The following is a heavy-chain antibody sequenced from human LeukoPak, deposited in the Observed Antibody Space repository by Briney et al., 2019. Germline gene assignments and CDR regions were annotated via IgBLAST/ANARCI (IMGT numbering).Heavy chain of an antibody. D-gene: IGHD2-15*01. CDR1: GGSISSYY. V-gene: IGHV4-59*01. CDR2: IYYSGST. CDR3: ARDEWWRETYAFDI. J-gene: IGHJ3*02. Sequence: SETLSLTCTVSGGSISSYYWSWIRQPPGKGLEWIGYIYYSGSTNYNPSLKSRVTISVDTSENQFSLKLSSVTAADTAVYYCARDEWWRETYAFDIWGQGTMVTVSS.